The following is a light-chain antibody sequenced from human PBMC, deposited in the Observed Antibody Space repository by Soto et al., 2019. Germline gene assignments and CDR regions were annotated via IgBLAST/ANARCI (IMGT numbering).Light chain of an antibody. CDR2: EVN. J-gene: IGLJ3*02. V-gene: IGLV2-8*01. Sequence: QSALTQPPSASGSPGQSVTISCTGTSSDVGGYNYVSWYQQHPGKAPKVMIYEVNKRPSGVPDRFSGSKSGNTASLTVSGLQVEDEADYFCKSYTGINNWVFGGGTQLTVL. CDR1: SSDVGGYNY. CDR3: KSYTGINNWV.